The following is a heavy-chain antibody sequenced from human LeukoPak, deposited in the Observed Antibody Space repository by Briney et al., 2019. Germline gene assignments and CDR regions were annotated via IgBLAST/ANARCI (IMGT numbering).Heavy chain of an antibody. CDR1: GFTFSSSA. V-gene: IGHV3-23*01. CDR2: ISGSGSGSST. D-gene: IGHD5-24*01. CDR3: AKSGYTRFDY. J-gene: IGHJ4*02. Sequence: GGSLRLSCAASGFTFSSSAMSWVRQAPGKGLEWVSTISGSGSGSSTYYADSVKGRFTISRDNSKNTLYLQMNSLRAEDTAVYYCAKSGYTRFDYWGQGTLVTVSS.